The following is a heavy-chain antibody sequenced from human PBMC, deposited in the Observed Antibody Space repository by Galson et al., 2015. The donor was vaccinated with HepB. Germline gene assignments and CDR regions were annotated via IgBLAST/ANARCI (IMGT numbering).Heavy chain of an antibody. CDR3: ARVPGIAVAGGQGYYFDY. V-gene: IGHV3-48*03. CDR1: GFTFSSYE. D-gene: IGHD6-19*01. J-gene: IGHJ4*02. CDR2: ISSSGSTI. Sequence: SLRLSCAASGFTFSSYEMNWVRQAPGKGLEWVSYISSSGSTIYYADSVKGRFTISRDNAKNSLYLQMNSLRAEDTAVYYCARVPGIAVAGGQGYYFDYWGQGTLVTVSS.